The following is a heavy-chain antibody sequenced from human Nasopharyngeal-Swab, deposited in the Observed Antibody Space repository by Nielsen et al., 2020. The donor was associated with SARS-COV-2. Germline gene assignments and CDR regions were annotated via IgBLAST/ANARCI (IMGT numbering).Heavy chain of an antibody. Sequence: SCAASGFTFSGYAMYWVCQAPGKGLEYVSLISSDGRSTYYANSMKGKFTVSRDNSKNTLYLQMGSLRAEDMAVYYCARERCGGDCYSDYWGQGTLVTVSS. CDR1: GFTFSGYA. CDR3: ARERCGGDCYSDY. V-gene: IGHV3-64*01. J-gene: IGHJ4*02. D-gene: IGHD2-21*01. CDR2: ISSDGRST.